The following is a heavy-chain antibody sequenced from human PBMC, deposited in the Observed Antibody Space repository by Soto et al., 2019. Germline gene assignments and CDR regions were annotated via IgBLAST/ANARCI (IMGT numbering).Heavy chain of an antibody. CDR1: GYTFTSYG. CDR3: ARGRYGEY. CDR2: ISAHNGNT. J-gene: IGHJ4*02. Sequence: QVHLVQSGAEVKKPGASVKVSCKASGYTFTSYGITWVRQAPGQGLEWRGWISAHNGNTDYAQKLQGRVIVTRDTSTSTAYTELRSLISDDTAVYYCARGRYGEYWGQGALVTVSS. V-gene: IGHV1-18*01. D-gene: IGHD3-10*01.